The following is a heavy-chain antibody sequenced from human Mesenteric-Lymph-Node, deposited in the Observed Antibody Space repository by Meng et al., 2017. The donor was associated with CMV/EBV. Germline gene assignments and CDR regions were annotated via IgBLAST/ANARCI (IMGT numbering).Heavy chain of an antibody. J-gene: IGHJ5*02. V-gene: IGHV1-46*01. CDR1: GYTFTSDY. CDR3: SRHRRYSLWWFDP. Sequence: KASGYTFTSDYIHWVRQAPGQGLEWMGVINPSGGATSYAQKFQGRITMTRDTSKNQFSLKLSSVTAADTAVYYCSRHRRYSLWWFDPWGQGTLVTVSS. D-gene: IGHD3-9*01. CDR2: INPSGGAT.